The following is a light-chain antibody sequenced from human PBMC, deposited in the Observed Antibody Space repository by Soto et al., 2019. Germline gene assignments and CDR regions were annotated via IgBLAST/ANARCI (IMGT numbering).Light chain of an antibody. V-gene: IGKV3-20*01. CDR3: QHYRTS. CDR1: QSVSSSY. CDR2: GAS. J-gene: IGKJ4*01. Sequence: EIVLTQSPGTRSLSPGERATLSCRVSQSVSSSYLAWYQQKPGQPPRLLIYGASSRATGIPDRFSGSGSGTDFTLTITRLEPEDFAVYYCQHYRTSFGGGTKVEIK.